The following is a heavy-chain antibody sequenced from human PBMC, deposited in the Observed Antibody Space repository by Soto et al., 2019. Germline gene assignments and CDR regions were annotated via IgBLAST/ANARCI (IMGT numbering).Heavy chain of an antibody. J-gene: IGHJ4*02. Sequence: QVQLVQSGGEVKKPGASVKVSCKASGYTFINYGITWVRQAPGQGLEWLAWINAYIAKTDNAQKVQGRVTMTADTSTSTASLERRSLSSDDTAVYFCAGGDGDTRDYGGQGTVVTVSS. CDR3: AGGDGDTRDY. CDR1: GYTFINYG. V-gene: IGHV1-18*01. CDR2: INAYIAKT. D-gene: IGHD2-21*02.